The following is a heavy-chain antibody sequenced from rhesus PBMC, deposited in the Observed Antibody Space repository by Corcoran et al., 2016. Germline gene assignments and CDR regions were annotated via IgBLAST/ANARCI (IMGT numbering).Heavy chain of an antibody. CDR3: SRDEGSSGNGGLYEY. J-gene: IGHJ4*01. CDR2: INGSGHTP. D-gene: IGHD5-42*01. Sequence: QVQLQESGPGLVEPSETLFVTCSVSGDSSSHPYWSWFRQAPGMGLEWIAYINGSGHTPVYNVFRKGRVRRSGDTSVKQVYLRLNSVTAADTAMYYCSRDEGSSGNGGLYEYWGQGVLVTVSS. V-gene: IGHV4-169*02. CDR1: GDSSSHPY.